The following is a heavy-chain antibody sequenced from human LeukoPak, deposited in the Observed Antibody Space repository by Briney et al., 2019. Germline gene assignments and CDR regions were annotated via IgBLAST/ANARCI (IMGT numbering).Heavy chain of an antibody. CDR2: ISSSSSYI. D-gene: IGHD3-22*01. V-gene: IGHV3-21*01. J-gene: IGHJ4*02. CDR3: AREGDDSSGSYYFDY. Sequence: PGGSLRLSCAASGFTFSSYSMNWVRQAPGKGLEWVSSISSSSSYIYYADSVKGRFTISIDNAKNSLYLQMNSLRAEDTAVYYCAREGDDSSGSYYFDYWGQGTLVTVSS. CDR1: GFTFSSYS.